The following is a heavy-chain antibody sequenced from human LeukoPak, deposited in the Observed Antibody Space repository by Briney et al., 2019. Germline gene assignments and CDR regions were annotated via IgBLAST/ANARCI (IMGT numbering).Heavy chain of an antibody. V-gene: IGHV3-30*02. J-gene: IGHJ6*03. CDR2: IRYDGSNK. Sequence: GGSLRLSCAASGFTFSSYGMHWVRQAPGKGLEWVAFIRYDGSNKYYADSVKGRFTISRDNSKNTLYLQMNSLRAEDTAVYYCARAPRSSSWYSGWYYYYMDVWGKGTTVTVSS. CDR1: GFTFSSYG. D-gene: IGHD6-13*01. CDR3: ARAPRSSSWYSGWYYYYMDV.